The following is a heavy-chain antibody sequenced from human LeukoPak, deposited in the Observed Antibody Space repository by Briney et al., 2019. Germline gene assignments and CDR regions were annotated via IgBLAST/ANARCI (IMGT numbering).Heavy chain of an antibody. J-gene: IGHJ6*03. Sequence: SSETLSLTCAVYGGSFSGYYWSWIRQPPGKGLEWIGEINHSGSTNYNPSPKSRVTISVDTSKNQFSLKLSSVTAADTAVYYCARGRYCSSTSCYTGVFGYYYYYMDVWGKGTTVTVSS. CDR3: ARGRYCSSTSCYTGVFGYYYYYMDV. V-gene: IGHV4-34*01. CDR2: INHSGST. CDR1: GGSFSGYY. D-gene: IGHD2-2*02.